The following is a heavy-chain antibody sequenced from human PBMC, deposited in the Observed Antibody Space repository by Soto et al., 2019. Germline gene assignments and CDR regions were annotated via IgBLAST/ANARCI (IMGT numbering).Heavy chain of an antibody. D-gene: IGHD3-22*01. CDR1: GGSISSYY. J-gene: IGHJ6*02. CDR2: IYYSGST. V-gene: IGHV4-59*01. Sequence: SETLSLTCTISGGSISSYYWTWIRQPPGKGLEWIGYIYYSGSTNYNPSLESRVTISVDTSKNQFSLKLSSVTAADTAVYYCARDSPGYYDSSGYYQYYYYGMDVWGPGTTVTVSS. CDR3: ARDSPGYYDSSGYYQYYYYGMDV.